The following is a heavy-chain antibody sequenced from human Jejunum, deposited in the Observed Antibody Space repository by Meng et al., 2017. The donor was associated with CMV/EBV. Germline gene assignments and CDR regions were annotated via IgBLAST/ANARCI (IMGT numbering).Heavy chain of an antibody. V-gene: IGHV4-59*11. J-gene: IGHJ4*02. Sequence: LTCAVSGGSISPHSWTWIRQPPGKGLVWIGYIYFTRTTNSSPSLSRRATISVDTSKNQFSLNLRSVTAADTAIYYCGRGGSSGREWGQGTRVTVSS. CDR3: GRGGSSGRE. CDR2: IYFTRTT. D-gene: IGHD6-19*01. CDR1: GGSISPHS.